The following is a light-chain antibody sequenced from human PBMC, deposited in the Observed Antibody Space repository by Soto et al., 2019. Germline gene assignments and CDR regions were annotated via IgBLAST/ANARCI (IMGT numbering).Light chain of an antibody. J-gene: IGLJ2*01. V-gene: IGLV2-14*01. CDR1: SSDVGGYNY. Sequence: QSALTRPASVSGSPGQSITISCTGTSSDVGGYNYVSWYQQHPGKAPKLMIYEVSSRPSGVSNRFSGSKSGNTASLPSSGLQAEDEADYYCSSYTSRSTVVFGGGTKLTVL. CDR3: SSYTSRSTVV. CDR2: EVS.